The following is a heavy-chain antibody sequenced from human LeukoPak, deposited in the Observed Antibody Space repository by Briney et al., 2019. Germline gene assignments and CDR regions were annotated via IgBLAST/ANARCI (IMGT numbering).Heavy chain of an antibody. J-gene: IGHJ4*02. CDR3: AKVGLYYYDSSGYYFDY. D-gene: IGHD3-22*01. Sequence: PGRSLRLSCAASGFTFSSYGMHWVRQAPGKGLEWVAVISYDGSNKHYADSVKGRFTISRDNSKNTLYLQMNSLRAEDTAVYYCAKVGLYYYDSSGYYFDYWGQGTLVTVSS. CDR2: ISYDGSNK. V-gene: IGHV3-30*18. CDR1: GFTFSSYG.